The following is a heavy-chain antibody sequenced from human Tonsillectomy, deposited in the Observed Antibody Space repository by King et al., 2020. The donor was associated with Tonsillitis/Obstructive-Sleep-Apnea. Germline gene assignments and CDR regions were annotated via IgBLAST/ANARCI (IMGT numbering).Heavy chain of an antibody. CDR1: GGSIIINSCY. Sequence: QLQESGPGLVKPSETLSLTCTVSGGSIIINSCYWGWIRQPPGQGLEWIGSIDYSGSTYYNPSLKSRVTISVDTSKNQFSLKLSSVTAADTAVYYCARRIGSCSGGSCYSLWFDPWGQGTLVTVSS. CDR2: IDYSGST. CDR3: ARRIGSCSGGSCYSLWFDP. V-gene: IGHV4-39*01. J-gene: IGHJ5*02. D-gene: IGHD2-15*01.